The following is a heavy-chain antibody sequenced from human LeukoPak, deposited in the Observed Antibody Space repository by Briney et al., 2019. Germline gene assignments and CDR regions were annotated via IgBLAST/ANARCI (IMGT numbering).Heavy chain of an antibody. Sequence: GGSLRLSCAASGFTFSTYTMNSVRQAPGKGLEWVSSISSTSSYIYYADSVKGRFTIPRDNAKNSLYLQMNSLRAEDTAVYYCARDSGYSYGDFDYWGQGTLVTVSS. CDR2: ISSTSSYI. V-gene: IGHV3-21*01. J-gene: IGHJ4*02. CDR1: GFTFSTYT. CDR3: ARDSGYSYGDFDY. D-gene: IGHD5-18*01.